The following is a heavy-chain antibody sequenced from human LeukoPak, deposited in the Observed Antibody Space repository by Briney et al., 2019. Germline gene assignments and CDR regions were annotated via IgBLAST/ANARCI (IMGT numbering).Heavy chain of an antibody. CDR2: SYYSGST. Sequence: SETLSLTCTVSGGSISRYYWSWSRQPPGKGLEWIGYSYYSGSTNYNPSLKSRVTISVDTSKNQFSLKMSSVTAADTAVYYCARNYGDYVDYWGQGTLVTVSS. D-gene: IGHD4-17*01. J-gene: IGHJ4*02. CDR3: ARNYGDYVDY. V-gene: IGHV4-59*01. CDR1: GGSISRYY.